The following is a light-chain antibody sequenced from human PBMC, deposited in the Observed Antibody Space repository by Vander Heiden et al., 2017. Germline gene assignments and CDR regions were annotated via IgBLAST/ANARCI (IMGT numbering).Light chain of an antibody. CDR2: GAS. CDR3: QQYGSSPPFT. V-gene: IGKV3-20*01. Sequence: DIVVTRSPRTMSLSPGERATLSCRASQSVSSSYLAWYQQKPGQAPRLLIYGASSRATGIPDRFSGSGSGTDFTLTISRLEPEDFAVYYCQQYGSSPPFTFGPGTKVDIK. CDR1: QSVSSSY. J-gene: IGKJ3*01.